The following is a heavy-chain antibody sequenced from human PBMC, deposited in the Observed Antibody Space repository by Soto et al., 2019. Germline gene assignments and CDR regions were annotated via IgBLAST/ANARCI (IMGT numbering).Heavy chain of an antibody. D-gene: IGHD2-15*01. J-gene: IGHJ5*02. CDR2: IWYDGSNK. Sequence: QVQLVESGGGVVQPGRSLRLSCAASGFTFSSYGMHWVRQAPGKGLEWVAVIWYDGSNKYYADSVKGRFTISRDNSKNTLYLQMNSLRAEDTAVYYCARGVPPQLYCSGGSCYSLTFDPWGQGTLVTVSS. V-gene: IGHV3-33*01. CDR1: GFTFSSYG. CDR3: ARGVPPQLYCSGGSCYSLTFDP.